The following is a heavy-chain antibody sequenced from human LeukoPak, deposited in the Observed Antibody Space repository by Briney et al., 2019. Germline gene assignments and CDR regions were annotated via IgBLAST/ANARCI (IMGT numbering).Heavy chain of an antibody. V-gene: IGHV3-13*01. CDR1: GFTFDNND. CDR2: IGSAGYT. D-gene: IGHD4-11*01. CDR3: VKQPDSARDGFDY. Sequence: GGSLRLSCEVSGFTFDNNDMHWVRQSTGKGLEWVSAIGSAGYTYYAESVRGRFTITRDTAKQSLYLQMNSLRVEDTAVYHCVKQPDSARDGFDYWGRGNPGHRLL. J-gene: IGHJ4*02.